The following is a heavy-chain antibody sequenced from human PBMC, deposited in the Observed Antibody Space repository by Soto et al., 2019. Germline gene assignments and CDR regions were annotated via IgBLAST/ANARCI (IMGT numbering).Heavy chain of an antibody. CDR2: IYYSGST. D-gene: IGHD2-8*02. CDR1: GGSISSYY. Sequence: PSETLSLTCTVSGGSISSYYWSWIRQPPGKGLEWIGYIYYSGSTNYNPSLKSRVTISVDTSKNQFSLKLSSVTAADTAVYYCAGLEYGWLPRDFDYWGQGTLVTVSS. CDR3: AGLEYGWLPRDFDY. J-gene: IGHJ4*02. V-gene: IGHV4-59*08.